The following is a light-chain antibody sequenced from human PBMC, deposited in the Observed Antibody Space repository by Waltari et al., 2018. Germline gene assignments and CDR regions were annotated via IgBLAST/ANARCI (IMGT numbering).Light chain of an antibody. CDR2: KAS. V-gene: IGKV1-5*03. Sequence: IQITQSPSTLSASAGDRVLITCRASQSITSWLAWYQQKPGKAPKLLIYKASSLESGVPSRFSGSGSGTEFTLTISSLQPDDFATYYCQQYNSYTLTFGGGTKVEIK. CDR1: QSITSW. CDR3: QQYNSYTLT. J-gene: IGKJ4*01.